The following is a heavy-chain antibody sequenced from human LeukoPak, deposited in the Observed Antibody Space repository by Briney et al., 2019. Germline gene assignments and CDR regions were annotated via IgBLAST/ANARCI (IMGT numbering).Heavy chain of an antibody. V-gene: IGHV3-23*01. CDR2: ISGSGGST. CDR1: GFTFSSYG. CDR3: AKLGSYSAYYYMDV. J-gene: IGHJ6*03. D-gene: IGHD3-10*01. Sequence: GGTLRLSCAASGFTFSSYGMSWVRQAPGKGLEWVSAISGSGGSTYYADSVKGRFTISRDNSKNTLYLQMNSLRAEDTAVYYCAKLGSYSAYYYMDVWGKGTTVTISS.